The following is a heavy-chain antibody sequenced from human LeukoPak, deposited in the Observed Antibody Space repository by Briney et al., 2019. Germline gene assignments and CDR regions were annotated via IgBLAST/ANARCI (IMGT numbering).Heavy chain of an antibody. J-gene: IGHJ5*02. V-gene: IGHV4-59*01. Sequence: SETLSLTCTVSGGSISSYYWSWIRQPPGKGLEWIGYIYYSGSTNYNPSLKSRVTIPVDTSKNQFSLKLSSVTAADTAVYYCARALVAERGFDPWGQGTLVTVSS. CDR2: IYYSGST. CDR3: ARALVAERGFDP. CDR1: GGSISSYY.